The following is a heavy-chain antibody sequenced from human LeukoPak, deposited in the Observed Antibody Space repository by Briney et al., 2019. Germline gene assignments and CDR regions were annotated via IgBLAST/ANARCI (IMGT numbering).Heavy chain of an antibody. J-gene: IGHJ5*02. D-gene: IGHD6-13*01. V-gene: IGHV3-30*18. Sequence: GGSLRLFCAASGFTFSSYGMHWVRQATGKGLEWVAVISYDGSNKYYADSVKGRFTISRDNSKNTLYLQMNSLRAEDTAVYYCAKDLAAAGSLDPWGQGTLVTVSS. CDR2: ISYDGSNK. CDR3: AKDLAAAGSLDP. CDR1: GFTFSSYG.